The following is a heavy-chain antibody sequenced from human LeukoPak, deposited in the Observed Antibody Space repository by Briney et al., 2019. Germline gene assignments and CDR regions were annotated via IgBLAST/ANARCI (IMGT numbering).Heavy chain of an antibody. CDR2: INSDGSST. J-gene: IGHJ4*02. V-gene: IGHV3-74*01. D-gene: IGHD3-3*01. CDR3: ARDRYDFWSGFPDTYYFDY. CDR1: GFTFSSYW. Sequence: PGGSLRLSCAASGFTFSSYWMHWVRQAPGKGLVWVSRINSDGSSTSYADSVKGRFTISRDNAKNTLYLQMNSLRAEDTAVYYCARDRYDFWSGFPDTYYFDYWGQGTLVTVSS.